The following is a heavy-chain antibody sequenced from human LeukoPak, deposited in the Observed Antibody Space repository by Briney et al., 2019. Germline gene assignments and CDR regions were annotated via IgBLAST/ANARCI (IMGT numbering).Heavy chain of an antibody. CDR2: IYHSGST. Sequence: PSETLSLTCTVSGGSISSYYWSWIRQPPGKGLEWIGYIYHSGSTNYNPSLKSRVTISVDTSKNQFSLKLSSVTAADTAVYYCARGGGAAAFHYWGQGTLVTVSS. D-gene: IGHD6-13*01. CDR3: ARGGGAAAFHY. J-gene: IGHJ4*02. V-gene: IGHV4-59*01. CDR1: GGSISSYY.